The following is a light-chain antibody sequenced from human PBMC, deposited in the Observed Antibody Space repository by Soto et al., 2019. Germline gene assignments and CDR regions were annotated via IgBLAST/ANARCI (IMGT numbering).Light chain of an antibody. V-gene: IGLV1-51*01. CDR1: SSNIGNNY. CDR2: GDN. CDR3: GTWDSSLSVVV. J-gene: IGLJ2*01. Sequence: QSVLTQPPSVSAAPGQKVTISCSGGSSNIGNNYVSWYQQLPGAAPKVLIYGDNKRPSGIPDRISGSKSGASATLGITGLQTGDEADYYCGTWDSSLSVVVFGGGTKLTVL.